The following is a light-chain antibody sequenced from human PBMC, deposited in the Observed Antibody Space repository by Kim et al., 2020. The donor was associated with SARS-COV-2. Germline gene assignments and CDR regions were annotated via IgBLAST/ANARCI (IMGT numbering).Light chain of an antibody. Sequence: AVGQTVRITSQGDTLRSHYATWYQQKPGQAPVVVIYGRNDRLSGIPDRFSGSSTGDTASLTINGAQAEDEADYYCNSRDRSTNQLVFGGGTQLTVL. J-gene: IGLJ2*01. CDR1: TLRSHY. V-gene: IGLV3-19*01. CDR3: NSRDRSTNQLV. CDR2: GRN.